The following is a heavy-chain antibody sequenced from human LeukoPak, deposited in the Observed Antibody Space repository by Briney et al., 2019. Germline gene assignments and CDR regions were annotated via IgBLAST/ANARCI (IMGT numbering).Heavy chain of an antibody. D-gene: IGHD5-18*01. CDR1: GGSISSYY. CDR2: IYYSGST. Sequence: SETLSLTCSVSGGSISSYYWSWIRQPPWKGLEWIGYIYYSGSTNYNPSLKSRVTISVDTSKNQFSLKLSSVTAADTAVYYCARVDTAMVTGYYMDAWGKGTTVTVSS. V-gene: IGHV4-59*01. J-gene: IGHJ6*03. CDR3: ARVDTAMVTGYYMDA.